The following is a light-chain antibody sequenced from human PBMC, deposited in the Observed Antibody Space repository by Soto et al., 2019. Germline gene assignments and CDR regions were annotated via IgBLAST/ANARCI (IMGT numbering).Light chain of an antibody. J-gene: IGLJ2*01. Sequence: QSALTQPPSASGSPGQSVTISCTGTSSDVGGYNYVSWYQQHPGKAPKLMICEVTKRPSGVPDRFSGSKSGNTASLTVSGLQAEDEADYYCSSYAGSNNLIIGGGTKLTVL. V-gene: IGLV2-8*01. CDR2: EVT. CDR3: SSYAGSNNLI. CDR1: SSDVGGYNY.